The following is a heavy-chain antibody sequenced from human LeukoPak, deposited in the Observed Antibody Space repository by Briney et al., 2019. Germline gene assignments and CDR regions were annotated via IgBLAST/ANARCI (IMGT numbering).Heavy chain of an antibody. CDR3: ARHHLMVRGVIGEYFDY. CDR2: IYTSGST. J-gene: IGHJ4*02. D-gene: IGHD3-10*01. Sequence: PSETLSLTCTVSGGSISSYYWSWIRQPAGKGLEWIGRIYTSGSTNYNPSLKSRVTMSVDTSKNQFSLKLSSVTAADTAVYYCARHHLMVRGVIGEYFDYWGQGTLVTVSS. CDR1: GGSISSYY. V-gene: IGHV4-4*07.